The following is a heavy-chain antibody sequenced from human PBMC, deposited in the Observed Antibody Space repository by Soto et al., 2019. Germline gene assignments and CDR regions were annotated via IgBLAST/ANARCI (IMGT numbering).Heavy chain of an antibody. J-gene: IGHJ4*02. D-gene: IGHD1-26*01. Sequence: QVQLQESGPGLVKPSETLSLTCTVSGGSISSYYWSWIRQPPGKGLEWIGYIYHGGSTKYNPSLTRRGTIAVDTSKNPFSLNLSSVTAADTAVYYCAGAAGDYSDYWGQGTLVTVSS. CDR2: IYHGGST. CDR3: AGAAGDYSDY. V-gene: IGHV4-59*01. CDR1: GGSISSYY.